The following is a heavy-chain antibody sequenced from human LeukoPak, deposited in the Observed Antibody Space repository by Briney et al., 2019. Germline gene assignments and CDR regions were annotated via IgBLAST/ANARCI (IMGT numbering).Heavy chain of an antibody. CDR3: AKDSMIVVVITPAAFDY. CDR2: ISGSGGST. CDR1: GFTFSSYA. V-gene: IGHV3-23*01. Sequence: GGSLRLSCAASGFTFSSYAMSWARQAPGKGLEWVSAISGSGGSTYYADSVKGRFTISRDNSKNTLYLQMNSLRAEDTAVYYCAKDSMIVVVITPAAFDYWGQGTLVTVSS. J-gene: IGHJ4*02. D-gene: IGHD3-22*01.